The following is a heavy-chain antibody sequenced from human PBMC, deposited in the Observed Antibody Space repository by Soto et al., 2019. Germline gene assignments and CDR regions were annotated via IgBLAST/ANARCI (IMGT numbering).Heavy chain of an antibody. J-gene: IGHJ6*03. CDR2: INPNSGGT. CDR1: GYTFTGYY. D-gene: IGHD6-19*01. Sequence: ASVKVSCKASGYTFTGYYMHWVRQAPGQGLEWMGWINPNSGGTNYAQKFQGWVTMTRDTSISTAYMELSRLRSDDTAVYYCARVVEKSRGWYTDYYYMDVWGKGTTVTAPS. V-gene: IGHV1-2*04. CDR3: ARVVEKSRGWYTDYYYMDV.